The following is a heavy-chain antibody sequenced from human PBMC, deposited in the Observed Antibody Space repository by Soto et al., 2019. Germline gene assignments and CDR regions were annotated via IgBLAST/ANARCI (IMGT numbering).Heavy chain of an antibody. CDR1: GFTFSSYA. Sequence: LRLSCAASGFTFSSYAMSWVRQAPGKGLEWVSAISGSGGSTYYADSVKGRFTISRDNSKNTLYLQMNSLRAEDTAVYYCAKESDYYGSGTGDYWGQGTLVTVSS. J-gene: IGHJ4*02. D-gene: IGHD3-10*01. CDR3: AKESDYYGSGTGDY. CDR2: ISGSGGST. V-gene: IGHV3-23*01.